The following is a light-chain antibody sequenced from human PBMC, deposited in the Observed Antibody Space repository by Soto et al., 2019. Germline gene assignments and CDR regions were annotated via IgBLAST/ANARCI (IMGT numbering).Light chain of an antibody. CDR3: QQYSSSLL. CDR1: QSLTNTD. Sequence: ELVFKQSPGTLSLSQGARATLSCRASQSLTNTDLAWYQQRPGQPPRLLIFGAAVRATGIPDRFIASASGTDFPLTISRLDPEDSAVYDCQQYSSSLLFGGGTKVEIK. CDR2: GAA. J-gene: IGKJ4*01. V-gene: IGKV3-20*01.